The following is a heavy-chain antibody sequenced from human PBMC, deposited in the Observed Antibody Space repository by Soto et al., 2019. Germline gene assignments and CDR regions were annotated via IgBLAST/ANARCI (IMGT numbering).Heavy chain of an antibody. CDR3: AKDGFGPNTIVVVPAAIGWFDP. D-gene: IGHD2-2*01. J-gene: IGHJ5*02. Sequence: GGSLRLSCAASGFTFSSYAMSWVRQAPGKGLEWVSAISGSGGSTYYADSVKGRFTISRDNSKNTLYLQMNSLRAEDTAVYYCAKDGFGPNTIVVVPAAIGWFDPWGQGTLVTVSS. V-gene: IGHV3-23*01. CDR1: GFTFSSYA. CDR2: ISGSGGST.